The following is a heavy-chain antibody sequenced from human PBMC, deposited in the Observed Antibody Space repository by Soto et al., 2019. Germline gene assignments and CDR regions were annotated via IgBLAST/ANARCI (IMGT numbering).Heavy chain of an antibody. J-gene: IGHJ6*02. CDR1: GYTFTGYY. CDR3: ARDLRSTARDYGDDSYYYGMDV. CDR2: INPNSGGT. D-gene: IGHD4-17*01. V-gene: IGHV1-2*04. Sequence: ASVKVSCKASGYTFTGYYMHWVRQAPGQGLEWMGWINPNSGGTNYAQKFQGWVTMTRDRSISTAYMELSRLRSDDTAVYYCARDLRSTARDYGDDSYYYGMDVWGQGTTVTVSS.